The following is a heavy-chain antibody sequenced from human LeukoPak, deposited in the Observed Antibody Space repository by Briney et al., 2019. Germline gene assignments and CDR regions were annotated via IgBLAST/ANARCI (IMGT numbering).Heavy chain of an antibody. CDR2: IYYSGST. CDR1: GGSISSSSYY. D-gene: IGHD3-10*01. Sequence: SETLSLTCTVSGGSISSSSYYWGWIRQPPGKGLEWIGSIYYSGSTYYNPSLKSRVTISVDTSKNQFSLKLSSVTAADTAVYYCARAPKCGSGKAALDYWGQGTLVTVSS. V-gene: IGHV4-39*07. CDR3: ARAPKCGSGKAALDY. J-gene: IGHJ4*02.